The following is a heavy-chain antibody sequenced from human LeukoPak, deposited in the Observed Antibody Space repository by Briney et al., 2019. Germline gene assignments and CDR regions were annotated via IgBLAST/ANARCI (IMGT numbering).Heavy chain of an antibody. V-gene: IGHV4-39*07. D-gene: IGHD2-2*01. CDR1: GGSISSSSYY. Sequence: SETLSLTCTVSGGSISSSSYYWGWIRQPPGKGLEWIGSIYYSGSTYYNPSLKSRVTISVDTSKNQFSLKLSSVAAADTAVYYCARARLPNNWFDPWGQGTLVTVSS. J-gene: IGHJ5*02. CDR2: IYYSGST. CDR3: ARARLPNNWFDP.